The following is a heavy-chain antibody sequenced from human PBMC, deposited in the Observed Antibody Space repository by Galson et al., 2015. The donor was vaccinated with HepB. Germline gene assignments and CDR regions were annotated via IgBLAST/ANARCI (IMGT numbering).Heavy chain of an antibody. V-gene: IGHV1-69*13. CDR2: IIPIFGTA. J-gene: IGHJ4*02. CDR3: AERGGGGDGYNWGNLKY. D-gene: IGHD5-24*01. Sequence: SVKVSCKASGGTFSSYAISWVRQAPGQGLEWMGGIIPIFGTANYAQKFQGRVTITADESTSTAYMELSSLRSEDTAVYYCAERGGGGDGYNWGNLKYWGQGTL. CDR1: GGTFSSYA.